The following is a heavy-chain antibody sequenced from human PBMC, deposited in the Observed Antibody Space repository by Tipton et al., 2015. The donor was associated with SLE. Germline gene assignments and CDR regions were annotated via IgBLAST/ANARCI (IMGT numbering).Heavy chain of an antibody. J-gene: IGHJ3*02. V-gene: IGHV1-69*13. CDR2: IIPIFDIT. CDR3: ASRGSKNAFDI. Sequence: QSGAEVKKPGSSVKVSCKASGGTFSNYAISWVRQAPGQGLEWMGRIIPIFDITNYAQKFQGRVTITADESTSTAYMELSSLRSEDTAVYYCASRGSKNAFDIWGQGTMVPVSS. CDR1: GGTFSNYA. D-gene: IGHD3-10*01.